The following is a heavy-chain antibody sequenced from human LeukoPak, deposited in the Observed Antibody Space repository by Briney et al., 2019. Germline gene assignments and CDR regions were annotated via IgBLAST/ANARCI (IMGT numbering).Heavy chain of an antibody. CDR3: ARGKGRIAAAGTMRLYYY. D-gene: IGHD6-13*01. CDR1: GGSISSSSYY. CDR2: IYYSGST. V-gene: IGHV4-39*07. J-gene: IGHJ4*02. Sequence: PSETLSLTCTVSGGSISSSSYYWGWIRQPPGKGLEWVGSIYYSGSTYYNPSLKSRVTISVDTSKNQFSLKLSSVTAADTAVYYCARGKGRIAAAGTMRLYYYWGQGTLVTVSS.